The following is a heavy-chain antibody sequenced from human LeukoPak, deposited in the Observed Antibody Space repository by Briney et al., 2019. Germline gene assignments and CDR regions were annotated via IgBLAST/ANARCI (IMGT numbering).Heavy chain of an antibody. D-gene: IGHD3-3*01. CDR1: GYTFSSRG. J-gene: IGHJ4*02. CDR3: AKGPTIFGVVIDEGYYFDY. V-gene: IGHV3-23*01. Sequence: GGSLRLSCAASGYTFSSRGLTWVRQAPGKGLEWVSAISGSGGSTYYADSVKGRFTISRDNSKNTLYLQMNSLRADDTAVYYCAKGPTIFGVVIDEGYYFDYWGQGTLVTVSS. CDR2: ISGSGGST.